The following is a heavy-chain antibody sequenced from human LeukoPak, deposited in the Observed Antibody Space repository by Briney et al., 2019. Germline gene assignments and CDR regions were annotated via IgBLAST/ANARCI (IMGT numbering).Heavy chain of an antibody. D-gene: IGHD5-12*01. Sequence: GGSLRLSCAASGFTFSTYSMNWVRQAPGKGLEWVSFITSSSGTIYYADSVKGRFTISRDNAKNSLYLQMNSLRAEDTAVYYCARDLAYDHLTDVFDIWGQGTMVTVSS. CDR1: GFTFSTYS. CDR3: ARDLAYDHLTDVFDI. V-gene: IGHV3-48*01. CDR2: ITSSSGTI. J-gene: IGHJ3*02.